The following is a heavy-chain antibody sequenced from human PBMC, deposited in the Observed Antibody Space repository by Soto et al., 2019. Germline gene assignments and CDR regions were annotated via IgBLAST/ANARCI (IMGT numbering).Heavy chain of an antibody. J-gene: IGHJ6*03. V-gene: IGHV1-8*01. CDR3: ATSLMGIAATSDYYYMDV. CDR1: GYTFTSYD. D-gene: IGHD6-13*01. CDR2: MNPNSGNT. Sequence: ASVKVSCKASGYTFTSYDINWVRQATGQGLEWMGWMNPNSGNTGYAQKFQGRVTMTRNTSISTAYMELSSLRSEDTAVYYCATSLMGIAATSDYYYMDVWGKGTTVTVSS.